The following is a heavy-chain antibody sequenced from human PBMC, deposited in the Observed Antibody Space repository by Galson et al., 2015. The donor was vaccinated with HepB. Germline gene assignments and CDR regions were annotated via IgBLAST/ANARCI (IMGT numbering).Heavy chain of an antibody. CDR2: MIPIFGAT. Sequence: SVKVSCKASGGTFNNYAISWVRLAPGQGLEWMGGMIPIFGATHYVQKFQGSVTITADESTSTAYMELTSLRSEDRAVYYCASSVGAVGAYFDYWGQGTLVTVPS. D-gene: IGHD1-26*01. J-gene: IGHJ4*02. CDR3: ASSVGAVGAYFDY. V-gene: IGHV1-69*13. CDR1: GGTFNNYA.